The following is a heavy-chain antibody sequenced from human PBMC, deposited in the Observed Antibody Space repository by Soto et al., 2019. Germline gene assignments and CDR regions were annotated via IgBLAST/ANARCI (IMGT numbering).Heavy chain of an antibody. Sequence: TGGSLRLSCAASGFTFDDYAMHWVRQAPGKGLEWVSGISWNSGSIGYADSVKGRFTISRDNAKNSLYLQMNSLRAEDTALYYCAKEIGYCSSTSCSNWFDPWGQGTLVTVSS. V-gene: IGHV3-9*01. CDR2: ISWNSGSI. D-gene: IGHD2-2*01. CDR3: AKEIGYCSSTSCSNWFDP. CDR1: GFTFDDYA. J-gene: IGHJ5*02.